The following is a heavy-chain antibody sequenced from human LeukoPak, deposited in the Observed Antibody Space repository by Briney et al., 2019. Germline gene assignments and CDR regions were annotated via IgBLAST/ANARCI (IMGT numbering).Heavy chain of an antibody. Sequence: GASVKVSCKASGYTFTSYYMHWVRQAPGQGLEWMGIINPSGGSTSYAQKFQGRVTMTRDTSTSTVYMELSSLRSGDTAVYYCATTVVKGSNYYYYGMDVWGQGTTVTVSS. J-gene: IGHJ6*02. CDR3: ATTVVKGSNYYYYGMDV. D-gene: IGHD4-23*01. CDR1: GYTFTSYY. V-gene: IGHV1-46*01. CDR2: INPSGGST.